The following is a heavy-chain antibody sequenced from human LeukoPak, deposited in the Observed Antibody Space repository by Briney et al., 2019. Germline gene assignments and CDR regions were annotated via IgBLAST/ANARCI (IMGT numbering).Heavy chain of an antibody. CDR2: INHSGST. CDR1: GGSFSGYY. CDR3: ARGSPVLRFLEWLLVGYMDV. V-gene: IGHV4-34*01. J-gene: IGHJ6*03. Sequence: PSETLSLTYAVYGGSFSGYYWSWIRQPPGKGLEWIGEINHSGSTNYNPSLKSRVTISVDTSKNQFSLKLSSVTAADTAVYYCARGSPVLRFLEWLLVGYMDVWGKGTTVTVSS. D-gene: IGHD3-3*01.